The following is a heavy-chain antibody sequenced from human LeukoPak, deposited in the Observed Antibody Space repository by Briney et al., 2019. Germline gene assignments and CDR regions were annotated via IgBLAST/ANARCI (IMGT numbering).Heavy chain of an antibody. CDR2: IYYSGST. V-gene: IGHV4-59*11. D-gene: IGHD6-6*01. J-gene: IGHJ6*03. CDR1: GGSISSHY. Sequence: SETLSLTCTVSGGSISSHYWSWIRQPPGKGLEWIGYIYYSGSTNYNPSLKSRVTISVDTSKNLFSLKLSSVTAADTAVYYCARRYSSSSLYYYYYMDVWGKGTTVTVSS. CDR3: ARRYSSSSLYYYYYMDV.